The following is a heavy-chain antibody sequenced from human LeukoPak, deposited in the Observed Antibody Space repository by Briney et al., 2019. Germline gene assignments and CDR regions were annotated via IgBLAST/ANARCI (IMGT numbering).Heavy chain of an antibody. J-gene: IGHJ3*02. CDR3: ARDEDPYAFDI. V-gene: IGHV1-2*02. CDR1: GYTLTGYY. CDR2: INPYSGGT. Sequence: ASVKVSCKASGYTLTGYYMHWVRQAPGQGLEWMGWINPYSGGTNYAQKFQARVTMTRDASISTAYMELSRLRSDDTAMYYCARDEDPYAFDIWGQGTMVTVSS. D-gene: IGHD2-15*01.